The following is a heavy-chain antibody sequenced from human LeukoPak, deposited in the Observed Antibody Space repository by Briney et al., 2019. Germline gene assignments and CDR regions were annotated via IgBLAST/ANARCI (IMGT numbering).Heavy chain of an antibody. V-gene: IGHV4-30-2*01. Sequence: PSQTLSLTCAVSGGSISSGGYSWSWIRQPPGKGLEWIGYIYHSGSTYYNPSLKSRVTISVDRSKNQFSLKLSSVTAADTAVYYCASSGERLRNDAFDIWGQGTMVTVSS. J-gene: IGHJ3*02. D-gene: IGHD4-17*01. CDR3: ASSGERLRNDAFDI. CDR2: IYHSGST. CDR1: GGSISSGGYS.